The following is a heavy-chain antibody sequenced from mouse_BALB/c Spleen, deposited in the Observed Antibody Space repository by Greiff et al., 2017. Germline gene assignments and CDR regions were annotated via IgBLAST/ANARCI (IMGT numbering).Heavy chain of an antibody. CDR1: GFTFSSYG. Sequence: EVHLVESGGDLVKPGGSLKLSCAASGFTFSSYGMSWVRQTPDKRLEWVATISSGGSYTYYPDSVKGRFTISRDNAKNTLYLQMSSLKSEDTAMYYCASGDGNYVDYWGQGTTLTVSS. CDR3: ASGDGNYVDY. D-gene: IGHD2-1*01. V-gene: IGHV5-6*01. CDR2: ISSGGSYT. J-gene: IGHJ2*01.